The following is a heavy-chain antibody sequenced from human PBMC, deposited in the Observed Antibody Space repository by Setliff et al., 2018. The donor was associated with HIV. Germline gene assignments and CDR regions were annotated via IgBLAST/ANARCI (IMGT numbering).Heavy chain of an antibody. V-gene: IGHV4-34*01. Sequence: SETLSLTCAVYGGSFRGYYWSWIRQSPGKGLEWIGEIIYNGGTNYNLSLKSLFSISLNTSKNQFSLTLTSVIAADTAIYYCARGEGLFGGGDCFPLDYFDYWGRGTLVTVSP. CDR2: IIYNGGT. CDR3: ARGEGLFGGGDCFPLDYFDY. J-gene: IGHJ4*02. CDR1: GGSFRGYY. D-gene: IGHD2-21*02.